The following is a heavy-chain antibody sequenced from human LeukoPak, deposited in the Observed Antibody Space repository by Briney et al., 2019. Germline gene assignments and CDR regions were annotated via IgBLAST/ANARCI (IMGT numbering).Heavy chain of an antibody. V-gene: IGHV1-2*02. CDR2: INPNSGGT. J-gene: IGHJ6*03. Sequence: ASVKVSCKASGYTFTGYYMHWVRQAPGQGLEWMGWINPNSGGTNYAQKFQGRVTMARDTSISTAYMELSRLRSDDTAVYYCARDRVVVVPAADYYYYYYMDVWDKGTTVTVSS. D-gene: IGHD2-2*01. CDR1: GYTFTGYY. CDR3: ARDRVVVVPAADYYYYYYMDV.